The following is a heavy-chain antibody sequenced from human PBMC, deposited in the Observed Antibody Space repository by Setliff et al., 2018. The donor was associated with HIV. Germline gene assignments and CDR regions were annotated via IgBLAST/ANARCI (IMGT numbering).Heavy chain of an antibody. Sequence: SQTLSLTCTVSRDSINGHWWSWIRQPPGKGLEWTGSIHYSGITHYNPSLKSRLTMSVDTSKNQVSLKLTSVTAADTAVYYCARYRCINFACVGFDIWGQGTVVTVSS. CDR2: IHYSGIT. CDR1: RDSINGHW. CDR3: ARYRCINFACVGFDI. J-gene: IGHJ3*02. D-gene: IGHD3-9*01. V-gene: IGHV4-59*11.